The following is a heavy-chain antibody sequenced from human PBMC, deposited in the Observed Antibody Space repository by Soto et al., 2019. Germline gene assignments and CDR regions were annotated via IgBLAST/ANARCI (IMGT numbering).Heavy chain of an antibody. CDR3: AKDPAVPGLFGY. J-gene: IGHJ4*02. CDR2: ITGSADST. V-gene: IGHV3-23*01. CDR1: GFTFRSYA. D-gene: IGHD6-19*01. Sequence: LRLSCAASGFTFRSYAMNWVRQAPGKGLQWVSTITGSADSTYYADSVKGRFTISRDNSKNTLYLQMNGLRAEDTAIYYCAKDPAVPGLFGYWGQGTLVTVSS.